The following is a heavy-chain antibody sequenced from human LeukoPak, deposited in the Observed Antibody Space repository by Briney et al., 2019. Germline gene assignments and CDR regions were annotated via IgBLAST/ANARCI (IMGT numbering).Heavy chain of an antibody. Sequence: GASVKVSCKASGHTFTSYYMHWVRQAPGQGLEWMGIINPSGGSTSYAQKFQGRVTMTRDTSTSTVYMELSSLRSEDTAVYYCARARAAVGWFDPWGQGTLVTVSS. CDR1: GHTFTSYY. D-gene: IGHD2-15*01. J-gene: IGHJ5*02. CDR2: INPSGGST. CDR3: ARARAAVGWFDP. V-gene: IGHV1-46*01.